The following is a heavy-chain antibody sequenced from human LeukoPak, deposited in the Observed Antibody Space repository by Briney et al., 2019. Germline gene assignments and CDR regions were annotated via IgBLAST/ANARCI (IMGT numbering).Heavy chain of an antibody. CDR2: IYTSGST. Sequence: SETLSLTCTVSGGSISSGSYYWSWIRQPAGKGLEWIGRIYTSGSTNYNPSLKSRVTISVDTSKNQFSLKLSSVTAADTAVYYCAREEHITISNWFDPWGQGTLVTVSS. CDR3: AREEHITISNWFDP. D-gene: IGHD3-3*01. CDR1: GGSISSGSYY. J-gene: IGHJ5*02. V-gene: IGHV4-61*02.